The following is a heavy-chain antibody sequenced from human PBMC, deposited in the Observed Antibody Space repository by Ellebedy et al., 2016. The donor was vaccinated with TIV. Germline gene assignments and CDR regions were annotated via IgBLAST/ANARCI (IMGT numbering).Heavy chain of an antibody. V-gene: IGHV3-21*01. Sequence: GESLKISXAASGFTFSSYSMNWVRQAPGKGLEWVSSISSSSSYIYYADSVKGRFTISRDNAKNSLYLQMNSLRAEDTAVYYCARDAGTSGWDPYYYGMDVWGQGTTVTVSS. J-gene: IGHJ6*02. CDR3: ARDAGTSGWDPYYYGMDV. CDR2: ISSSSSYI. D-gene: IGHD6-19*01. CDR1: GFTFSSYS.